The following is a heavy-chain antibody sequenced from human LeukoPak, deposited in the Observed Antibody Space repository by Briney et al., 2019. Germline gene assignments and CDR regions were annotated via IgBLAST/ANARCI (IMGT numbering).Heavy chain of an antibody. CDR3: AKGLLRYFDWLLPNFDY. Sequence: GGSLRLSCAASGFTFSSYAMSWVRQAPGKGLEWVSAISGSGGSTYYADSVKGRFTISRDNSKNTLYLQMNSLRAEDTAVYYCAKGLLRYFDWLLPNFDYWGQGTLVTVSS. V-gene: IGHV3-23*01. CDR2: ISGSGGST. CDR1: GFTFSSYA. D-gene: IGHD3-9*01. J-gene: IGHJ4*02.